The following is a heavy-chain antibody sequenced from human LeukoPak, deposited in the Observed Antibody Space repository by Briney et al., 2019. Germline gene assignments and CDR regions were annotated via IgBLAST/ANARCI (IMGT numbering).Heavy chain of an antibody. J-gene: IGHJ5*02. CDR1: GGSISSGGYS. D-gene: IGHD3-3*01. Sequence: SETLSLTCTVSGGSISSGGYSWSWIRQHPGKGLEWIGSIYYSGSTYYNPSLKSRVTISVDTSKNQFSLKLSSVTAADTAVYYCARPRLWSGYNWFDPWGQGTLVTVSS. CDR2: IYYSGST. V-gene: IGHV4-39*01. CDR3: ARPRLWSGYNWFDP.